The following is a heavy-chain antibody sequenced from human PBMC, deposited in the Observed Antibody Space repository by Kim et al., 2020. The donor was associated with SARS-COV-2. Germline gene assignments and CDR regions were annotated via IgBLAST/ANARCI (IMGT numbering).Heavy chain of an antibody. J-gene: IGHJ3*02. Sequence: GGSLRLSCAASGFPFNWYWMHWVRQTPGEGLVWVSRINSDATDPYHEDSVKGRFTISRDNAKNIMYLQMNSLRAEDTAVYYCAKDTLGIWGQGAMVTVSS. CDR1: GFPFNWYW. V-gene: IGHV3-74*01. CDR2: INSDATDP. CDR3: AKDTLGI.